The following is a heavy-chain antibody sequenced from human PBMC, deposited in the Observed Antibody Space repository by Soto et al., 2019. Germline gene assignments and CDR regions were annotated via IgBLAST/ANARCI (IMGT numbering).Heavy chain of an antibody. CDR1: GGSITSDY. Sequence: SETLSLTCIVSGGSITSDYWSWIRQPPGRGLEWIGHISHRGSTNYNSSLKSRVTISLDTSKSQFSLKLTSVTAADTAVYYCAREARGIISGMDVWGQGTTVTVSS. V-gene: IGHV4-59*12. CDR2: ISHRGST. D-gene: IGHD3-10*01. J-gene: IGHJ6*02. CDR3: AREARGIISGMDV.